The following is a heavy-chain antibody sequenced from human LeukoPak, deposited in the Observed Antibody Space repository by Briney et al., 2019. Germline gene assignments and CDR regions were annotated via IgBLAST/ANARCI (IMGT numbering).Heavy chain of an antibody. J-gene: IGHJ4*02. V-gene: IGHV2-5*02. D-gene: IGHD5-18*01. CDR1: GFSLSPSGVG. CDR3: ARDTAMVSHFDY. CDR2: IYWDDDK. Sequence: SGPTLVNPTQTLTPTCTFSGFSLSPSGVGVGWIRQPPGKALEWLALIYWDDDKRYRPSLKSRLTITKDTSKNQVVLTMTNMDPVDTATYYCARDTAMVSHFDYWGQGTLVTVSS.